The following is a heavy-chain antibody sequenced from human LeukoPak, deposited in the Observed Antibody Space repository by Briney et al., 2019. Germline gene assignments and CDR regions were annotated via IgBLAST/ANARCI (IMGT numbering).Heavy chain of an antibody. CDR2: IKQDGSET. J-gene: IGHJ4*02. V-gene: IGHV3-7*04. D-gene: IGHD2-2*01. CDR1: GFTFSIYW. Sequence: GGSLRLSCAASGFTFSIYWMSWLRQAPGKGLEWVANIKQDGSETYNADSVKGRSTISRDNAKNSLYLHMNSLRAEDTAVYYCATDLGSSRPNYWGQGTLVTVSS. CDR3: ATDLGSSRPNY.